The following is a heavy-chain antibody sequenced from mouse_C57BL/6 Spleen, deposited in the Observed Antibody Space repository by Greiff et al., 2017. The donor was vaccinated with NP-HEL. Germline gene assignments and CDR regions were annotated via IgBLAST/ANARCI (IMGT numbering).Heavy chain of an antibody. CDR2: INPNNGGT. CDR1: GYTFTDYN. J-gene: IGHJ1*03. V-gene: IGHV1-22*01. CDR3: ARSSKFITTVGFDV. Sequence: VQLQQSGPELVKPGASVKMSCKASGYTFTDYNMHWVKQSHGKSLEWIGYINPNNGGTSYNQKFKGKATLTVNKSSSTAYMELRSLTSEDSAVYYCARSSKFITTVGFDVWGTGTTVTVSS. D-gene: IGHD1-1*01.